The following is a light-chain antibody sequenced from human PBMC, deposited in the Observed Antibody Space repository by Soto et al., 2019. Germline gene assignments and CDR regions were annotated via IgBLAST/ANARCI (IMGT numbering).Light chain of an antibody. CDR2: EVS. CDR1: SSDVGAYNY. CDR3: SSYAGTNRV. V-gene: IGLV2-8*01. Sequence: QSVLTQPPSASGSPGQSVTISCTGTSSDVGAYNYVSWYQQHPGKAPKVKIYEVSKRPSGVPDRFSGSKSGNTASLTVSGLQAEDEAEYYCSSYAGTNRVFGTGTKVTVL. J-gene: IGLJ1*01.